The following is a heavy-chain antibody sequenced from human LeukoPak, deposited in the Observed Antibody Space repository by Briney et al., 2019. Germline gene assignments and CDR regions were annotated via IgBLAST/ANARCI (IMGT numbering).Heavy chain of an antibody. CDR3: ARGSWYYGSGSYFYYYYYMDV. V-gene: IGHV4-59*01. CDR1: GGSISSYY. Sequence: SETLSLTCTVSGGSISSYYWSWIRQPPGKGLEWIGYIYYSGSTNYNPSLKSRVTISVDTSKNQFSLKLSSVTAADTAVYYCARGSWYYGSGSYFYYYYYMDVWGKGTTVTVSS. D-gene: IGHD3-10*01. J-gene: IGHJ6*03. CDR2: IYYSGST.